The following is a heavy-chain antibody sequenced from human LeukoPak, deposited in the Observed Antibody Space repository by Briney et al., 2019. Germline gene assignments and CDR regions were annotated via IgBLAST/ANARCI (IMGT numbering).Heavy chain of an antibody. Sequence: ASVKVSCKASGYTFTSYDINWVRQATGQGLEWMGWMNPNSGNTGYAQKFQGRVTMTRNTSISTAYMELSSLRSEDTAVYYCARGARRAVRGVISYYFDYWGQRTLVTVSS. CDR1: GYTFTSYD. CDR2: MNPNSGNT. CDR3: ARGARRAVRGVISYYFDY. D-gene: IGHD3-10*01. J-gene: IGHJ4*02. V-gene: IGHV1-8*01.